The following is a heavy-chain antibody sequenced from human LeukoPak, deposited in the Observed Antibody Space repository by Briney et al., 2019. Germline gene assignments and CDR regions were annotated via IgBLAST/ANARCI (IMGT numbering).Heavy chain of an antibody. CDR2: INPSGGST. D-gene: IGHD3-10*01. Sequence: GASVKVSCKASRYTFTSYYMHWVRQAPGQGLEWMGIINPSGGSTSYAQKFQGRVTMTRDMSTSTVYMELSSLRSEDTAVYYCAGCDGLYFNGFDPWGQGTLVTVSS. CDR3: AGCDGLYFNGFDP. V-gene: IGHV1-46*01. CDR1: RYTFTSYY. J-gene: IGHJ5*02.